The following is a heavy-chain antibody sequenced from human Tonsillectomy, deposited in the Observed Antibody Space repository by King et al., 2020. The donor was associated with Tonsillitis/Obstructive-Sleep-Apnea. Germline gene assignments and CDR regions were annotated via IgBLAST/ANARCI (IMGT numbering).Heavy chain of an antibody. D-gene: IGHD7-27*01. J-gene: IGHJ4*02. V-gene: IGHV3-9*01. CDR3: AKDLRLGIAGFLDY. CDR2: ISWNSGSI. Sequence: VQLVESGGGLVQPGRSLRLSCAASGFTFDDYAMHWVRQAPGKGLEWVSGISWNSGSIGYADSVKGRFTISRDNAKNSLYLQMNSLRAEDAALYYCAKDLRLGIAGFLDYWGQGTLVTVSS. CDR1: GFTFDDYA.